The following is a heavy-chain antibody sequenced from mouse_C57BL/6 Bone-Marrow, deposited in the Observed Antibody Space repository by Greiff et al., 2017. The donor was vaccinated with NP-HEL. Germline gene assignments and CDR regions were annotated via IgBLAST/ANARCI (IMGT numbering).Heavy chain of an antibody. D-gene: IGHD2-3*01. Sequence: VQLQQSGAELVRPGASVKLSCTASGFNIKDDYMHWVKQRPEQGLEWIGWIGPENGDTESASKFQGKATITAYTSSNTAYLQLSSLTSEDTAVYYCTTTWLLWYFDVWGTGTTVTVSS. CDR2: IGPENGDT. V-gene: IGHV14-4*01. CDR3: TTTWLLWYFDV. CDR1: GFNIKDDY. J-gene: IGHJ1*03.